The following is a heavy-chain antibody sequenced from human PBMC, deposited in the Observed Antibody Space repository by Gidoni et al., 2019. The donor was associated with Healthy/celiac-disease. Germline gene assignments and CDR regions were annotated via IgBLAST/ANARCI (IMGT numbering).Heavy chain of an antibody. CDR2: IYYSGST. D-gene: IGHD3-10*01. V-gene: IGHV4-39*01. CDR3: ARHFSVVLGGLYYYGSGWNDWVDP. J-gene: IGHJ5*02. Sequence: QLQLQESGPGLGKPSETLSLTCTVSGGSLSSSSYYWGGIRQPPGKGLEWIGSIYYSGSTYYNPSLKSRVTISVDTSKNQFSLKLSSVTAADTAVYYCARHFSVVLGGLYYYGSGWNDWVDPWGQGTLVTVSS. CDR1: GGSLSSSSYY.